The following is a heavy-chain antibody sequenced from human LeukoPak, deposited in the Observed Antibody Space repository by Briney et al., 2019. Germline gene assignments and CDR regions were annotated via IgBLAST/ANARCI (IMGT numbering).Heavy chain of an antibody. D-gene: IGHD3-3*01. J-gene: IGHJ4*02. V-gene: IGHV4-34*12. CDR1: GGSFSGYY. CDR2: IIDTGST. Sequence: SETLSLTCAVYGGSFSGYYWTWIRQPPGKGLEWIGEIIDTGSTKYNSSLKSRVTISVDTSKNQFSLSLDSETAADTAVYYCARGLASGYPPIPFDYWGQGTLVTVSS. CDR3: ARGLASGYPPIPFDY.